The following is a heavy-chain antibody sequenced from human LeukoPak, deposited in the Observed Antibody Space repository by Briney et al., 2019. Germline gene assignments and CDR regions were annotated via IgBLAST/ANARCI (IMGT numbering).Heavy chain of an antibody. Sequence: MSGGSLRLSCAASGFTFSSYSMNWVRQAPGKGLEWVSSISSSSSYIYYADSVKGRFTISRDNSKNTLYLQMNSLRAEDTAVYYCATEPGIAVAATHYWGQGTLVTVSS. J-gene: IGHJ4*02. V-gene: IGHV3-21*04. CDR3: ATEPGIAVAATHY. D-gene: IGHD6-19*01. CDR2: ISSSSSYI. CDR1: GFTFSSYS.